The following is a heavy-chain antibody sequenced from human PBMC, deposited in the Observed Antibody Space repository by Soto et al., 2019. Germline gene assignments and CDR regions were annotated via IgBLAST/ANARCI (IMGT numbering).Heavy chain of an antibody. CDR3: ARVTRTGTTLTLPFGFDY. J-gene: IGHJ4*02. D-gene: IGHD1-7*01. CDR2: IYYSGST. Sequence: SETLSLTCTVSGGSISSGGYYWSWIRQHPGKGLEWIGYIYYSGSTYYNPSLKSRVTISVDTSKNQFSLKLSSVTAADTAVYYCARVTRTGTTLTLPFGFDYWGQGTLVTVSS. V-gene: IGHV4-31*03. CDR1: GGSISSGGYY.